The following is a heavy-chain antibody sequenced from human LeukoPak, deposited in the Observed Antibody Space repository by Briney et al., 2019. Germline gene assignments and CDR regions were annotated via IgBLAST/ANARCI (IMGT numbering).Heavy chain of an antibody. CDR3: ARDLLGLPFDY. D-gene: IGHD2/OR15-2a*01. Sequence: GGSLRLSCAASGFTFSSYAMHWVRQAPGKGLEGVAVISYDGSNKYYADSVKGRFTIPRDNSKNTLYLQMNSLRAEDTAVYYCARDLLGLPFDYSGQGTLVTVSS. V-gene: IGHV3-30*04. J-gene: IGHJ4*02. CDR1: GFTFSSYA. CDR2: ISYDGSNK.